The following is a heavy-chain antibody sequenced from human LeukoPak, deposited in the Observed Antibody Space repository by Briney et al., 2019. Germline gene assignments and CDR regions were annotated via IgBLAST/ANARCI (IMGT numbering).Heavy chain of an antibody. Sequence: ASVKVSCKASGYTFTSYGISWVRQAPGQGLEWMGWISAYNGNTNYAQKLQGRVTMTTDTSTSTAYMELRSLRSDDTAVYYCAREPRVSSWYGTYDAFDIWGQGTMVTVSS. J-gene: IGHJ3*02. D-gene: IGHD6-13*01. V-gene: IGHV1-18*01. CDR2: ISAYNGNT. CDR1: GYTFTSYG. CDR3: AREPRVSSWYGTYDAFDI.